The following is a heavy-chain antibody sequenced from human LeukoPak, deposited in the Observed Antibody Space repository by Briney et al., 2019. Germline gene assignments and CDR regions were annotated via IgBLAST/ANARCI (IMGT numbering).Heavy chain of an antibody. V-gene: IGHV1-8*01. D-gene: IGHD2-2*01. CDR2: MNPNSGNT. J-gene: IGHJ6*03. Sequence: ASVKVSCKASGYTFTSYDINWVRQATGQGLEWMGWMNPNSGNTGYAQKFQGRVTMTRNTSISTAYMELSSLRSEDTAVYYCARGGGCSSTSCYYYMDVWGKGTTVTISS. CDR3: ARGGGCSSTSCYYYMDV. CDR1: GYTFTSYD.